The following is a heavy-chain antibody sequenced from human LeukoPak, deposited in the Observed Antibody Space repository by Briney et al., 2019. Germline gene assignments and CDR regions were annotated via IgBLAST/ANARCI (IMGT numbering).Heavy chain of an antibody. CDR1: GYTFTGYY. CDR2: INPNSGGT. CDR3: ARGIAYCGGDCYPGGHDAFDI. Sequence: ASVKVSCKASGYTFTGYYMHWVRQAPGKGLEWMGWINPNSGGTNYAQKFQGRVTMTRDTSISTAYMELSRLRSDDTAVYYCARGIAYCGGDCYPGGHDAFDIWGQGTMVTVSS. D-gene: IGHD2-21*02. J-gene: IGHJ3*02. V-gene: IGHV1-2*02.